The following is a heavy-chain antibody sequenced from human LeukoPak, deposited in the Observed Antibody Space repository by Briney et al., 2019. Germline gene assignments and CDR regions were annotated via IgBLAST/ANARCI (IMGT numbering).Heavy chain of an antibody. D-gene: IGHD6-13*01. V-gene: IGHV4-34*01. CDR1: GGPFSGYY. CDR3: ASYGSVWYSSSWYSSFDY. J-gene: IGHJ4*02. Sequence: SETLSLTCAVYGGPFSGYYWSWIRQPPGKGLEWIGEINHSGSTNYNPSLKSRVTISVDTSKNQFSLKLSSVTAADTAVYYCASYGSVWYSSSWYSSFDYWGQGTLVTVSS. CDR2: INHSGST.